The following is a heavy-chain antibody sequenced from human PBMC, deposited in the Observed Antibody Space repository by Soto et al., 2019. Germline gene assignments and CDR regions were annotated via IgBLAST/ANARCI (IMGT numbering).Heavy chain of an antibody. CDR2: ISAYNGNT. CDR3: ARVEYSSGWYGDHYYYMDV. J-gene: IGHJ6*03. V-gene: IGHV1-18*01. D-gene: IGHD6-19*01. CDR1: GYTFTSYG. Sequence: GASVKVSCKASGYTFTSYGISWVRQAPGQGLEWMGWISAYNGNTNYAQKLQGRVTMTTDTSTSTAYMELRSLRSDDTAVYYCARVEYSSGWYGDHYYYMDVWGKGTTVTVSS.